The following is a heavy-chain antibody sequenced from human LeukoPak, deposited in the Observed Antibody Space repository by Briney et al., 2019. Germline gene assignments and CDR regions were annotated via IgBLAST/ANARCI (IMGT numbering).Heavy chain of an antibody. V-gene: IGHV4-31*03. J-gene: IGHJ4*02. CDR2: IYYSGST. CDR3: ARGDLRWSTFDY. D-gene: IGHD4-17*01. CDR1: GGSISSGGYY. Sequence: SETLSLTGTVSGGSISSGGYYWRWIRQHPGKGLGWIGYIYYSGSTYYNPSLKSRVTISVDTSKNQFSLKLSSVTAADTAVYYCARGDLRWSTFDYWGQGTLVTVSS.